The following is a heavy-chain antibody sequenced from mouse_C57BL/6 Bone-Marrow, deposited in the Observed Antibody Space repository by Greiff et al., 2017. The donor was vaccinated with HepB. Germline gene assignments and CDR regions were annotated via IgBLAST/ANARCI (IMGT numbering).Heavy chain of an antibody. D-gene: IGHD1-1*01. CDR1: GYSITSGYY. CDR3: ASGILRYYFDY. J-gene: IGHJ2*01. CDR2: ISYDGSN. V-gene: IGHV3-6*01. Sequence: DVQLQESGPGLVKPSQSLSLTCSVTGYSITSGYYWNWIRQFPGNKLEWMGYISYDGSNNYNPSLKNRISITRDTSKNQFFLKLNSVTTEDTATYYCASGILRYYFDYWGQGTTLTVSS.